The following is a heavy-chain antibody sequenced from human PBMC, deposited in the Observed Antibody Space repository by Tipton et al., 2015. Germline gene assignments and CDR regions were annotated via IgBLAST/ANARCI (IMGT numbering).Heavy chain of an antibody. Sequence: TLSLTCAVSAYSISSDYYWGWIRQPPGKGLEWIGSISHSGNTYYNPSLKSRVTISLDTSKNQVSLKLSSVTAADTAVYYCARASIIQGYYHDSSRYYLFNSWGQGTLVTVSS. J-gene: IGHJ1*01. CDR2: ISHSGNT. CDR3: ARASIIQGYYHDSSRYYLFNS. D-gene: IGHD3-22*01. CDR1: AYSISSDYY. V-gene: IGHV4-38-2*01.